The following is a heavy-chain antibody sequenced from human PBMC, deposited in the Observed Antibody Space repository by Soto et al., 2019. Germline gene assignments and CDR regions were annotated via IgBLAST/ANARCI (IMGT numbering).Heavy chain of an antibody. CDR2: IIPIFGTA. Sequence: QVQLVQSGAVVKKPGSSVKVSCKASGGTFSSYSINWVRQAPGQGLEWMGEIIPIFGTANYAQKFQGRVTITADESTSTVYMELSSLRSEYTAVYYCARDGGRHSGGIDYWGWGTVVTVSS. D-gene: IGHD1-26*01. CDR3: ARDGGRHSGGIDY. J-gene: IGHJ4*02. CDR1: GGTFSSYS. V-gene: IGHV1-69*01.